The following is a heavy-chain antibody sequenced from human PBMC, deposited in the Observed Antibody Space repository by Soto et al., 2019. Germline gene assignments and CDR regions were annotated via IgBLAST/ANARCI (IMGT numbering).Heavy chain of an antibody. CDR3: ARGAVAGTGYYYYYYAMDV. Sequence: ASVKVSCRTSGYTFTSYAMSWVGQAPGQRLEWMGWINAGNGNTKYSQKFQGRVTITRDTSASTAYMELSSLRSEDTAVYYCARGAVAGTGYYYYYYAMDVWGQGTTVTVSS. J-gene: IGHJ6*02. CDR2: INAGNGNT. D-gene: IGHD6-19*01. CDR1: GYTFTSYA. V-gene: IGHV1-3*01.